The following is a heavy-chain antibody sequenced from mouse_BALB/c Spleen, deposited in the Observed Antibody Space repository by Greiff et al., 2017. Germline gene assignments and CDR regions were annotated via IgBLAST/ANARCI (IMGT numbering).Heavy chain of an antibody. D-gene: IGHD2-10*02. CDR3: ARSEYGPFAY. CDR1: GYTFTSYY. J-gene: IGHJ3*01. V-gene: IGHV1S56*01. CDR2: IYPGNVNT. Sequence: QVQLKQSGPELVKPGASVRISCKASGYTFTSYYIHWVKQRPGQGLEWIGWIYPGNVNTKYNEKFKGKATLTADKSSSTAYMQLSSLTSEDSAVYFCARSEYGPFAYWGQGTLVTVSA.